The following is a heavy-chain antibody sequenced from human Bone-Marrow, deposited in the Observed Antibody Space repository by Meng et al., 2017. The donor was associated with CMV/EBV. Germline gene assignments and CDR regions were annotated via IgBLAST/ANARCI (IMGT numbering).Heavy chain of an antibody. D-gene: IGHD1-1*01. V-gene: IGHV1-2*02. CDR3: ARAEAATGTYDP. CDR2: INPNSGGT. Sequence: ASVKVSCKASGYTFTGYYMHWVRQAPGQGLEWMGWINPNSGGTNYAQKFQGRVTMTRDTSISIAYMELSRLRSDDTAVYYCARAEAATGTYDPWGRGTLVTVSS. J-gene: IGHJ5*02. CDR1: GYTFTGYY.